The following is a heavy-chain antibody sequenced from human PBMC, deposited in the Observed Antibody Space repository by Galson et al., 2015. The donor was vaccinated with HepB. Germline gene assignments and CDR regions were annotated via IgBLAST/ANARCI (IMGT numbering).Heavy chain of an antibody. D-gene: IGHD3-3*01. CDR1: GYTFTTYG. J-gene: IGHJ5*02. CDR3: ARAPLDFWSGYYSFDP. CDR2: ISAYNGNT. V-gene: IGHV1-18*01. Sequence: SVKVSCKASGYTFTTYGISWVRQAPGQGLEWMGWISAYNGNTNYAQKLQGRVTMTTDTSTSTAYMELRSLRSDDTAVYYCARAPLDFWSGYYSFDPWGQGTLVTVSS.